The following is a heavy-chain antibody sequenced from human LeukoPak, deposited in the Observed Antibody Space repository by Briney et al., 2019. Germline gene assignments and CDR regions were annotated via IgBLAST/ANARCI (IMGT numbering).Heavy chain of an antibody. CDR1: GFTFSSYA. J-gene: IGHJ4*02. D-gene: IGHD1-26*01. V-gene: IGHV3-23*01. CDR3: AKDWELLPYCFDY. CDR2: ISGSGGRT. Sequence: GGSLRLSCAASGFTFSSYAMSWVRQAPGKGLEWVSAISGSGGRTYYADSVEGRFTISRDNSKNTLYLQMDSLRAEDTAVYYCAKDWELLPYCFDYWGQGTLVTVSS.